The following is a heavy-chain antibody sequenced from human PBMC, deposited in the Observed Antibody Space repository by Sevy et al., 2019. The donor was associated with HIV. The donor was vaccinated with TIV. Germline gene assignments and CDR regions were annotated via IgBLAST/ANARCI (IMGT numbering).Heavy chain of an antibody. J-gene: IGHJ4*02. CDR3: TRDLRDNGGPSGP. D-gene: IGHD4-17*01. V-gene: IGHV4-4*07. CDR1: GASINNYY. Sequence: SETLSLTCTVSGASINNYYWSWIRQPAGKGLEWIGRIYTVGSTNDNSFLKNRVTMSLDTSKNQFSLKLRSVTAADTALYYCTRDLRDNGGPSGPWDQGTLVTVSS. CDR2: IYTVGST.